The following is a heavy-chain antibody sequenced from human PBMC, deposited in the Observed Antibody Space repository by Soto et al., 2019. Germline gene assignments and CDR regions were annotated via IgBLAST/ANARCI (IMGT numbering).Heavy chain of an antibody. J-gene: IGHJ4*02. D-gene: IGHD5-18*01. CDR3: ARHRGYSRSFEY. V-gene: IGHV4-59*08. CDR2: IYYSGST. Sequence: QVQLQESGPGLVKPSETLSLTCTVSGGSISSYYWSWIRQPPGKGLEWIGYIYYSGSTDYNPSLKSRVTISVDTSKNQLSLKLSSVTAADTAIYYCARHRGYSRSFEYWGQGSLVTVSS. CDR1: GGSISSYY.